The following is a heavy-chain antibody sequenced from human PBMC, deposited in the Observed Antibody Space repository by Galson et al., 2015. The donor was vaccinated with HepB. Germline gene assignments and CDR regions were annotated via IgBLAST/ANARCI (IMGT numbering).Heavy chain of an antibody. CDR3: ARLTVAPTLKGFYYGSDV. V-gene: IGHV1-8*01. D-gene: IGHD7-27*01. CDR1: GYSFTTYD. Sequence: SVKVSCKASGYSFTTYDINWVRQASGQGLEWMGWMNPSSGNIGYAQKFRGRVTMTRNISISTAYMELSSLRSEDTAIYYCARLTVAPTLKGFYYGSDVWGRGTTVTVSS. J-gene: IGHJ6*02. CDR2: MNPSSGNI.